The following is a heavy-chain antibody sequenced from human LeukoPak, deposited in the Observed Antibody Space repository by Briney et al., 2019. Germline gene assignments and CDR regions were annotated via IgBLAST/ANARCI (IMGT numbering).Heavy chain of an antibody. CDR1: GFAFSTYW. Sequence: GGSLKLSCAASGFAFSTYWMHWVRQAPGKGLVWVSRIRTDGGSTYYADSVKGRFTVSRDNAKNTLYLQMNSLRVEDTAVYYCAKDRYYDSGDYWGQGTLVTVSS. V-gene: IGHV3-74*01. CDR3: AKDRYYDSGDY. D-gene: IGHD3-22*01. J-gene: IGHJ4*02. CDR2: IRTDGGST.